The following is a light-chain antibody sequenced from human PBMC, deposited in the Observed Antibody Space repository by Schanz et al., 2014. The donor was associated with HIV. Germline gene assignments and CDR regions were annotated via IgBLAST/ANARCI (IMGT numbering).Light chain of an antibody. J-gene: IGLJ1*01. CDR3: CSYAGSSTYV. CDR1: SSDVGGYNY. Sequence: QSALTQPRSVSGSPGQSVTISCTGTSSDVGGYNYLSWYQQHPGKAPKLMIYDVSKRPSGVPDRFSGSKSGNTASLTISGLQAEDEADYCCCSYAGSSTYVFGTGTKLTVL. V-gene: IGLV2-11*01. CDR2: DVS.